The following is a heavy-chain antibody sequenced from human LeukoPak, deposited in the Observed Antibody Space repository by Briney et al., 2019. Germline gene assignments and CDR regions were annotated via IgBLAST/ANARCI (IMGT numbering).Heavy chain of an antibody. Sequence: PGGSLRLSCAASGFTLSSYSMNGVRQAPGKGLEGVSSIICCSSFIYYADSLKGRFTISRDNAKNSLYLQMNSLRAEDTAVYYCAREFGSSGYYSFDYWGQGTLVTVSS. D-gene: IGHD3-22*01. CDR3: AREFGSSGYYSFDY. V-gene: IGHV3-21*01. CDR2: IICCSSFI. CDR1: GFTLSSYS. J-gene: IGHJ4*02.